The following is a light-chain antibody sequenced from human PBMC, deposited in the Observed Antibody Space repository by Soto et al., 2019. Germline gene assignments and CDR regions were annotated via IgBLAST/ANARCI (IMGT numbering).Light chain of an antibody. CDR1: SSDVGGYDY. CDR3: SSYSISTAHL. CDR2: EVS. V-gene: IGLV2-14*01. Sequence: QSALTQPASVSGSPGQSITISCTGTSSDVGGYDYVSWYQLHPGKAPKLMVFEVSNRPSGVSYRFSGSKSGNTASLTTSGLQAEDEADYFCSSYSISTAHLLGTGTKVTVL. J-gene: IGLJ1*01.